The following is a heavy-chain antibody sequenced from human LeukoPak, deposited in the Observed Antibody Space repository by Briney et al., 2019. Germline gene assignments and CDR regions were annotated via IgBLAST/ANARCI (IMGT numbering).Heavy chain of an antibody. Sequence: GGSLRLSCAASGFTFSSFEMNWIRQAPGKGLEWVSYISSRGSSVYYADSMKGRFTTSRDNAKNSVYLQMNSLRAEDAAVYYWVRDLKATYWGQGTLVTVSS. CDR1: GFTFSSFE. J-gene: IGHJ4*02. CDR2: ISSRGSSV. V-gene: IGHV3-48*03. CDR3: VRDLKATY. D-gene: IGHD5-12*01.